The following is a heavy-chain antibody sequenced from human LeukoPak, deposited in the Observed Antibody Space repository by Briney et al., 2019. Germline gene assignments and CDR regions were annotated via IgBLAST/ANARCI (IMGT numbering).Heavy chain of an antibody. CDR3: ARSKQQLVRRYYFDY. V-gene: IGHV4-38-2*02. D-gene: IGHD6-13*01. CDR1: GYSISSGYY. Sequence: SETLSLTCTVSGYSISSGYYWGWIRQPPGKGLEWIGEINHSGSTNYNPSLKSRVTISVDTSKNQFSLKLSSVTAADTAVYYCARSKQQLVRRYYFDYWGQGTLVTVSS. CDR2: INHSGST. J-gene: IGHJ4*02.